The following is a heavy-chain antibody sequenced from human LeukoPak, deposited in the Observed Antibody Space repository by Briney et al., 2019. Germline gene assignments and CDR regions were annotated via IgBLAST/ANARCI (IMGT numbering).Heavy chain of an antibody. Sequence: SETLSLTCTVSGGSISSYHWSWIRQPPGKGLECIGFIYYSGSTNYNPSLKSRVTISVDTSKNQFSLKLSSVTAADTAVYYCARDPHLNYDSSGNYYFDYWGQGTLVTVSS. D-gene: IGHD3-22*01. V-gene: IGHV4-59*12. CDR3: ARDPHLNYDSSGNYYFDY. CDR2: IYYSGST. J-gene: IGHJ4*02. CDR1: GGSISSYH.